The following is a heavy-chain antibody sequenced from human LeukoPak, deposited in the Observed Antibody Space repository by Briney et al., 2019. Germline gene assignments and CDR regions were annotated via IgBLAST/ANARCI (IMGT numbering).Heavy chain of an antibody. CDR1: GGTFSIYA. CDR2: IIPIFGTA. J-gene: IGHJ6*03. D-gene: IGHD2-15*01. CDR3: ARVAHRGGAYYCYMDV. V-gene: IGHV1-69*05. Sequence: SVKVSCKASGGTFSIYAISWVPQAPGQGPEWMGGIIPIFGTANYAQKFQGRVTITTDKSQSTAYMELSSLRSEDPAVYYWARVAHRGGAYYCYMDVWGKGTTVTVSS.